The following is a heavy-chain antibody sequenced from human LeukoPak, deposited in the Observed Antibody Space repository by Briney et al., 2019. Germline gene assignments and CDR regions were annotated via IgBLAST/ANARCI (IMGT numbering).Heavy chain of an antibody. CDR1: GGTFSNYA. V-gene: IGHV1-69*13. J-gene: IGHJ4*02. CDR2: IIPIFGTP. CDR3: ARGIGTAMVTWEKDYYDSSGYHYFDY. Sequence: GASVKVSRKASGGTFSNYAISWVRQAPGQGLEWMGGIIPIFGTPNYAQKFQGRVTIIADESTSTAYMELSSLRSEDTAVYYCARGIGTAMVTWEKDYYDSSGYHYFDYWGQGTLVTVSS. D-gene: IGHD3-22*01.